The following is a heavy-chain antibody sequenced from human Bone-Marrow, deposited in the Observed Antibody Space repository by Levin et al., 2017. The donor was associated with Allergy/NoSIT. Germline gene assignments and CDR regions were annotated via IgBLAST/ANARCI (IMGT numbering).Heavy chain of an antibody. J-gene: IGHJ6*02. CDR3: ARLQAVAASPASAGMDV. D-gene: IGHD6-19*01. V-gene: IGHV5-51*01. CDR1: GYSFTSYW. CDR2: IYPGDSDI. Sequence: GESLKISCKASGYSFTSYWIGWVRQMPGKGLEWMGIIYPGDSDIRYSPSFQGQVTISVDKSISTAYLQWSSLQASDTAMYYCARLQAVAASPASAGMDVWGQGTTVTVSS.